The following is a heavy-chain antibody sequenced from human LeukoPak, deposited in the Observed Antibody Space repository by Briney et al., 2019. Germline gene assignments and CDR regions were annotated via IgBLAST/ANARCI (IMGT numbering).Heavy chain of an antibody. D-gene: IGHD2-2*01. CDR1: GGSITNYY. V-gene: IGHV4-59*08. Sequence: SETLSLTCTVSGGSITNYYWTWIRQPPGKGLEWIGYIHYSGSTNYNPSLKSRVTISVDTSKNQFSLKLSSVTAADTAVYYCARMPRQLGYCSSTSCAWYYWFDPWGQGTLVTVSS. CDR3: ARMPRQLGYCSSTSCAWYYWFDP. CDR2: IHYSGST. J-gene: IGHJ5*02.